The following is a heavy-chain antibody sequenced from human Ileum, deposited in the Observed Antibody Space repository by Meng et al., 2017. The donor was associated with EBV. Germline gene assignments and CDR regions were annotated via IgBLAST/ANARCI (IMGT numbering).Heavy chain of an antibody. D-gene: IGHD4-23*01. J-gene: IGHJ4*02. CDR1: GGFISSGGNS. V-gene: IGHV4-30-2*01. Sequence: LHALRSGLVKPSQTLPLTCAVSGGFISSGGNSWSWIRPPPGKGPEWIGDIQHSGSTYYNPSLKSRVTISVDRSRNQFSLKLSSVTAADTAVYYCARAHPVVYFFDYWGQGALVTVSS. CDR3: ARAHPVVYFFDY. CDR2: IQHSGST.